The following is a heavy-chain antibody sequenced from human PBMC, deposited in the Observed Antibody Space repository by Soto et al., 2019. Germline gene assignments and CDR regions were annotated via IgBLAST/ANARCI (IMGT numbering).Heavy chain of an antibody. Sequence: QLQLQESGSGLVKPSQTLSLTCAVSGGSISSGGYSWSWIRQPPGKGLEWIGYIYHSGSIYYNPSLXXXVXXSVDRSKNQFSLKLTSVTAADTAIYYCARGPPHHYWGQGTLVTVSS. V-gene: IGHV4-30-2*01. CDR2: IYHSGSI. J-gene: IGHJ4*02. CDR3: ARGPPHHY. CDR1: GGSISSGGYS.